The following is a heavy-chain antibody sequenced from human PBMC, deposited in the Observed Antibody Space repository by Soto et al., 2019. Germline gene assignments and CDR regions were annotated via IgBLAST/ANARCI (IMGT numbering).Heavy chain of an antibody. CDR2: ISYDGSNK. V-gene: IGHV3-30*18. CDR1: GFTFSSYG. D-gene: IGHD3-3*01. J-gene: IGHJ6*02. CDR3: AKVPRRYDFWSGYYNYYYYYYGMDV. Sequence: QVQLVESGGGVVQPGRSLRLSCAASGFTFSSYGMHWVRQAPGKGLEWVAVISYDGSNKYYADSVKGRFTISRDNSKNTLYLQMNSLRAEDTAVYYCAKVPRRYDFWSGYYNYYYYYYGMDVWGQGTTVTVSS.